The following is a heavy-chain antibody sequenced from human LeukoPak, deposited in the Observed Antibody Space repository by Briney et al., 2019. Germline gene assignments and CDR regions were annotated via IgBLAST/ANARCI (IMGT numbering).Heavy chain of an antibody. CDR3: ARDLSGASGYDN. J-gene: IGHJ4*02. CDR2: INPNSGGT. V-gene: IGHV1-2*02. CDR1: GYTFTGYY. Sequence: ASVKVSCKASGYTFTGYYMHWVRQAPGQGLEWMGWINPNSGGTNYAQKFQGRVTMTRDTSISTAYMELSRLRSDDTAVYYCARDLSGASGYDNWGQGTLVTASS. D-gene: IGHD5-12*01.